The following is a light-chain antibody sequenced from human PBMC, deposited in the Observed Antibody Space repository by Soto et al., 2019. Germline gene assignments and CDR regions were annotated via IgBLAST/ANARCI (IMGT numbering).Light chain of an antibody. CDR3: CSYAGSYTPLV. V-gene: IGLV2-11*01. Sequence: QSALTQPRSVSGSPGQLVTISCTGTSSDVGGYNYVSWYQQHPGKAPKLMIYDVSKRPSGVPDRFSGSKSGNTASLTISGLQAEDEADYYCCSYAGSYTPLVFGGGTQLTVL. J-gene: IGLJ2*01. CDR2: DVS. CDR1: SSDVGGYNY.